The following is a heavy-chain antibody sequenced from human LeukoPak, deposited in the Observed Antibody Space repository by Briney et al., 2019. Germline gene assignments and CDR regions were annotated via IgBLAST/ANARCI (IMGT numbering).Heavy chain of an antibody. CDR2: IYYSGST. D-gene: IGHD6-13*01. CDR3: ARDLYSIAAAASTGFDP. CDR1: GGSISSYY. Sequence: TSETLSLTCTVSGGSISSYYWSWIRQPPGKGLEWIGYIYYSGSTNYNTSLKSRVTISVDTSKNHFSLKLSSVTAADTAVYYCARDLYSIAAAASTGFDPWGQGTLVTVSS. V-gene: IGHV4-59*01. J-gene: IGHJ5*02.